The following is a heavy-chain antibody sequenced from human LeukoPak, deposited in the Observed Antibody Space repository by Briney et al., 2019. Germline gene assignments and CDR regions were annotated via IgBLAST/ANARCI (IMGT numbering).Heavy chain of an antibody. V-gene: IGHV5-51*01. D-gene: IGHD6-13*01. CDR3: ARHLIAASATNRSPFDV. J-gene: IGHJ3*01. CDR1: GYSFTSYW. Sequence: GESLKISCKGSGYSFTSYWIGWVRQMPGEGLEWMGIIYPGDSETTYSPAFRGQVTISADKSINTAYLQWSSLKASDTAMYYCARHLIAASATNRSPFDVWGQGTMVTVSS. CDR2: IYPGDSET.